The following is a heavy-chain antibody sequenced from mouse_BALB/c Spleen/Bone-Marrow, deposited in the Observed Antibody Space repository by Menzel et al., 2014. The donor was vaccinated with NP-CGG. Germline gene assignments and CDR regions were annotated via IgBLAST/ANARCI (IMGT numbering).Heavy chain of an antibody. J-gene: IGHJ4*01. V-gene: IGHV1-15*01. D-gene: IGHD3-3*01. CDR3: TRGWDAMDY. CDR2: IHPGSGGT. CDR1: GYTFTDYE. Sequence: QVQLKESGAELVRPGASVKLSCTALGYTFTDYEIHWVKQTPEHGLEWIGAIHPGSGGTAYNQKFKGKATLTVDKSSNTAHMELSSLTSEDSAVYYCTRGWDAMDYWGQGTSVTVSS.